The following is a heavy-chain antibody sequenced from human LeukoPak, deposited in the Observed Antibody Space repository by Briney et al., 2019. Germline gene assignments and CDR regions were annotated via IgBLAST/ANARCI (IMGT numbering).Heavy chain of an antibody. CDR2: ISGSGGST. CDR1: GFTFDDYA. D-gene: IGHD2-8*01. CDR3: AGVLTGHYYYYGMDV. Sequence: GGSLRLSCAASGFTFDDYAMSWVRQAPGKGLEWVSAISGSGGSTYYADSVKGRFTISRDNSKNTLYLQMNSLRAEDTAVYYCAGVLTGHYYYYGMDVWGQGTTVTVSS. J-gene: IGHJ6*02. V-gene: IGHV3-23*01.